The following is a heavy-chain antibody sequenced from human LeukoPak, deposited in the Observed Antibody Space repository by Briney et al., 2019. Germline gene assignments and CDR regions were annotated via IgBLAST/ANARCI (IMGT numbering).Heavy chain of an antibody. Sequence: GGSLRLSCAASGFTFSSYWMHWVRKAPGKGLVWVSRINTDGSSTSYADSVKGRFTISRDNAKNTLYLQMNSLRAEDTAVFYCARVLPAAMTYDYWGQGTLVTVSS. CDR2: INTDGSST. J-gene: IGHJ4*02. V-gene: IGHV3-74*01. CDR3: ARVLPAAMTYDY. D-gene: IGHD2-2*01. CDR1: GFTFSSYW.